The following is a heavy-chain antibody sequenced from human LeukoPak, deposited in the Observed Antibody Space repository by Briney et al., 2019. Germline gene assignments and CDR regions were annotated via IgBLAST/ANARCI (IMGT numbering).Heavy chain of an antibody. D-gene: IGHD3-22*01. CDR2: ISGSGGST. V-gene: IGHV3-23*01. J-gene: IGHJ4*02. CDR1: GFTFSSYA. Sequence: GGSLRLSCAASGFTFSSYAMSWVRQAPGKGLEWVSAISGSGGSTYYADSVKGRFTISRDNSKNTLYLQMNSLRAEDTAVYYCATGKRYYYDSSIPFWYWGQGTLVTVSS. CDR3: ATGKRYYYDSSIPFWY.